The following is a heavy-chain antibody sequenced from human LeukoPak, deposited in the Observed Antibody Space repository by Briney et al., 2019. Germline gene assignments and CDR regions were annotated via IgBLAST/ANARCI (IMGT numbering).Heavy chain of an antibody. J-gene: IGHJ6*02. D-gene: IGHD2-15*01. CDR3: ARYCSGSCYNGLDV. V-gene: IGHV3-64*01. Sequence: GGSLRLSCAASGFTFSNYALHWVRQAPGKGLEYVSAISTNGGTTYYANSVKGRFTISRDNSKNTLYLQMNSLRAEDTAVYYCARYCSGSCYNGLDVWGQGTTVTVSS. CDR2: ISTNGGTT. CDR1: GFTFSNYA.